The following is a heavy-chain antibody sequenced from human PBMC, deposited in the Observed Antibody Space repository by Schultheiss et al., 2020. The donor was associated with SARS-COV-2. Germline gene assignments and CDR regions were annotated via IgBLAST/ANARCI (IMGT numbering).Heavy chain of an antibody. CDR2: IYYSGST. D-gene: IGHD2-2*01. J-gene: IGHJ6*02. Sequence: SETLSLTCTVSGGSISSGGYYWSWIRQHPGKGLEWIGYIYYSGSTYYNPSLKSLVTISVDTSKNQFSLKLSSVTAADTAVYYCARVGSRSTSLYYYGMDVWGQGTTVTVSS. V-gene: IGHV4-31*01. CDR3: ARVGSRSTSLYYYGMDV. CDR1: GGSISSGGYY.